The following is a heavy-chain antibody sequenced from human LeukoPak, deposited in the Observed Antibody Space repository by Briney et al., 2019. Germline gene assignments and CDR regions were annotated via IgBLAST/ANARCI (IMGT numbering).Heavy chain of an antibody. Sequence: SVKVSCKASGGTFSSYAISWVRQAPGQGLEWMGGIIPIFGTANYAQKFQGRVTITADKSTSTAYMELSSLRSEDTAVYYCARTGVGWLRYNYFDYWGQGTLVTVSS. D-gene: IGHD5-12*01. CDR3: ARTGVGWLRYNYFDY. CDR2: IIPIFGTA. CDR1: GGTFSSYA. V-gene: IGHV1-69*06. J-gene: IGHJ4*02.